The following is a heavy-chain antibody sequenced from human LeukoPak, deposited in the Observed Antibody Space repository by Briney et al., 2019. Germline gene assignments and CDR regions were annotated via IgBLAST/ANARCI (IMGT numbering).Heavy chain of an antibody. CDR1: GGSISGSSYY. CDR3: ARLRGAMTPVTSDFDY. J-gene: IGHJ4*02. Sequence: SETLSLTCTVSGGSISGSSYYWAWIRQPPGKGLEWIGSGFYSGSAYYNPSLKSRVTISVDTSKNQFSLNLSSVTAADTAVYYCARLRGAMTPVTSDFDYWGQGTLVTVSS. CDR2: GFYSGSA. V-gene: IGHV4-39*01. D-gene: IGHD4-17*01.